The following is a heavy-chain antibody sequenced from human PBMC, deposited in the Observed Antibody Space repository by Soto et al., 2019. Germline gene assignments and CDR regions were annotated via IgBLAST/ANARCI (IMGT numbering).Heavy chain of an antibody. Sequence: GSLRLSCAASGFTFSGSAMHWVRQASGKGLEWVGRIRSKANSYATAYAASVKGRFTISRDDSKNTAYLQMNSLKTEGTAVYYCTRRIAVAGTAFDIWGQGTMVTVSS. V-gene: IGHV3-73*01. D-gene: IGHD6-19*01. J-gene: IGHJ3*02. CDR3: TRRIAVAGTAFDI. CDR1: GFTFSGSA. CDR2: IRSKANSYAT.